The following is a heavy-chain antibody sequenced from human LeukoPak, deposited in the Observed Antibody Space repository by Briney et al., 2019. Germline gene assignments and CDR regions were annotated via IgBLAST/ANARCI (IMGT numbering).Heavy chain of an antibody. D-gene: IGHD5-18*01. CDR2: ISHGSTRL. J-gene: IGHJ4*02. CDR1: GFTFSTYS. CDR3: ARDPGYSYAMDS. Sequence: GGSLRLSCAASGFTFSTYSMNWVRQAPGKGLDWISHISHGSTRLFYADSVEGRFTVSRDDAKSSLYLQMNGLRVDDTAVYYCARDPGYSYAMDSWGQGTLVTVSS. V-gene: IGHV3-48*01.